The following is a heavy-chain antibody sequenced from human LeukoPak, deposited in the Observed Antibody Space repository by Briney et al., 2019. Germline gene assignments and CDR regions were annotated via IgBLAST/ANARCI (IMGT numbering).Heavy chain of an antibody. V-gene: IGHV1-69*13. CDR2: IIPIFGTA. D-gene: IGHD4-23*01. J-gene: IGHJ4*02. CDR1: GDTFSNYE. CDR3: ARGWLAETTVVTPYNY. Sequence: GASVKVSCKATGDTFSNYEINWVRQAPGQGLEWMGGIIPIFGTAHYAQNFQDRVTITAVESMSTVYMELSSLRSEDTAVYYCARGWLAETTVVTPYNYWGQGTLVTVSS.